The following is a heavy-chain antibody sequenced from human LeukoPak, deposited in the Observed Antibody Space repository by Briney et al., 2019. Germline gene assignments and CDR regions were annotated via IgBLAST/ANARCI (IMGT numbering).Heavy chain of an antibody. V-gene: IGHV3-48*03. CDR3: AELGITMIGGV. J-gene: IGHJ6*04. Sequence: AGGALRLSCAASGFTFSSDEMNWVRQAPGKGLEWVSYISRCGSTIYYADSVKCPFTISIDNAKNSLYLQMDSLTAEDTAVYYCAELGITMIGGVWGKGTTVTISS. D-gene: IGHD3-10*02. CDR2: ISRCGSTI. CDR1: GFTFSSDE.